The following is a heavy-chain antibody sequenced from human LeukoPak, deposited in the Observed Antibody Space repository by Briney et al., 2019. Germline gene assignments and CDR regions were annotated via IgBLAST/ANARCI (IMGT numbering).Heavy chain of an antibody. D-gene: IGHD4-17*01. CDR1: GGSISSYS. Sequence: PSETLSLTCTVSGGSISSYSWNWIRQPPGKGLEWIAHIYDSGRTSSNPSLKSRVIISLDTSKNQFSLKLTSVTAADTAVYYCARDANGKPLDYWGQGSLVTVSS. CDR2: IYDSGRT. V-gene: IGHV4-59*01. CDR3: ARDANGKPLDY. J-gene: IGHJ4*02.